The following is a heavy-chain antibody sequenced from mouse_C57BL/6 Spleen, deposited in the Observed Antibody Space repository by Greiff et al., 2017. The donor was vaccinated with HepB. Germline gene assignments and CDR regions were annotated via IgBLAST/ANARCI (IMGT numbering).Heavy chain of an antibody. Sequence: VQLQQSGPVLVKPGASVKMSCKASGYTFTDYYMNWVKQSHGKSLEWIGVINPYNGGTSYNQKFKGKATLTVDKSSSTAYMELNSLTSEDSAVYYCARLRPSYGTSFAYWGQGTLVTVSA. CDR2: INPYNGGT. V-gene: IGHV1-19*01. CDR1: GYTFTDYY. J-gene: IGHJ3*01. CDR3: ARLRPSYGTSFAY. D-gene: IGHD1-1*01.